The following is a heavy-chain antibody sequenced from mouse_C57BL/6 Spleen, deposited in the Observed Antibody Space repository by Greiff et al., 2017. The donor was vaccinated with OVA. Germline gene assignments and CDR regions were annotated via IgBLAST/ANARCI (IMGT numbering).Heavy chain of an antibody. CDR3: ARWHDYDGWARFAY. D-gene: IGHD2-4*01. J-gene: IGHJ3*01. CDR1: GYTFTSYW. Sequence: QVQLKQPGAELVKPGASVKMSCKASGYTFTSYWITWVKQRPGQGLEWIGDIYPGSGSTNYNEKFKSKATLTVDTSSSTAYMQLSSLTSEDSAVYYCARWHDYDGWARFAYWGQGTLVTVSA. CDR2: IYPGSGST. V-gene: IGHV1-55*01.